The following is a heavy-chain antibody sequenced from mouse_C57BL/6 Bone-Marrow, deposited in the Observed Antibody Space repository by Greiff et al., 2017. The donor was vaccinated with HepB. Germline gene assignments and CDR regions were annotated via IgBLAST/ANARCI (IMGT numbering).Heavy chain of an antibody. J-gene: IGHJ1*03. CDR1: GYTFTSYW. CDR2: IDPSDSYT. Sequence: QVQLKQPGAELVMPGASVKLSCKASGYTFTSYWMHWVKQRPGQGLEWIGEIDPSDSYTNYNQKFKGKSTLTVDKSSSTAYMQLSSLTSEDSAVYYCARRNDYYGSSPYWYFDVWGTGTTVTVSS. CDR3: ARRNDYYGSSPYWYFDV. D-gene: IGHD1-1*01. V-gene: IGHV1-69*01.